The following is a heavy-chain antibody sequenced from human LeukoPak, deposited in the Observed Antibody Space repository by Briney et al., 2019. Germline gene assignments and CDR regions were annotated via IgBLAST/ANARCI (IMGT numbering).Heavy chain of an antibody. Sequence: PSETLSLTCTVSGGSISSYYWNWIRQPPGKGLEWIGYIYTSGSTNYNPSLKSRVTISVDTSKNQFSLKLSSVTAADTAVYYCARPIGDAFDIWGQGTMVTVSS. V-gene: IGHV4-4*09. CDR1: GGSISSYY. CDR2: IYTSGST. CDR3: ARPIGDAFDI. J-gene: IGHJ3*02.